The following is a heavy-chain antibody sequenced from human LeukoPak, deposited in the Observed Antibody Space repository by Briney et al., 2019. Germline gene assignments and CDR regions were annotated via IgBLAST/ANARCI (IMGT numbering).Heavy chain of an antibody. CDR3: ARAWGRYYFDY. J-gene: IGHJ4*02. D-gene: IGHD1-26*01. Sequence: GSLRLSCAASGFTFSSYAMSWIRQPPGKGLEWIGEINHSGSTNYNPSLKSRVTISVDTSKNQFSLKLSSVTAADTAVYYCARAWGRYYFDYWGQGTLVTVSS. V-gene: IGHV4-34*01. CDR1: GFTFSSYA. CDR2: INHSGST.